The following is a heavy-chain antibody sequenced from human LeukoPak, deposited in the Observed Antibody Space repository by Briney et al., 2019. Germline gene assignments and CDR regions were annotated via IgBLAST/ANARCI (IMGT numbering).Heavy chain of an antibody. V-gene: IGHV4-34*01. J-gene: IGHJ4*02. D-gene: IGHD2-15*01. Sequence: SETLSLTCAVYGGSFSGYYWSWIRQPPGKGLEWIGEINHSGSTNYNPSLKSRVTISVDTSKNQFSLKLSSVTAADTAVYYCATDKWGQLAGGYCSGGSCYPRFDYWGQGTLVTVSS. CDR1: GGSFSGYY. CDR3: ATDKWGQLAGGYCSGGSCYPRFDY. CDR2: INHSGST.